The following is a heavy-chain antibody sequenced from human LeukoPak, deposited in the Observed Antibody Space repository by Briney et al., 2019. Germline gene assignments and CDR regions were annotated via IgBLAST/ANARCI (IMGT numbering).Heavy chain of an antibody. CDR2: INHSGST. CDR3: ARSAAIRPFDY. D-gene: IGHD2-2*02. Sequence: SETLSLTCAVYGGSFSGYYWSWIRQPPGKGLEWIGEINHSGSTNYNPSLKSRVTISVDTSENQFSLKLSSVTAADTAVYYCARSAAIRPFDYWGQGTLVTVSS. CDR1: GGSFSGYY. V-gene: IGHV4-34*01. J-gene: IGHJ4*02.